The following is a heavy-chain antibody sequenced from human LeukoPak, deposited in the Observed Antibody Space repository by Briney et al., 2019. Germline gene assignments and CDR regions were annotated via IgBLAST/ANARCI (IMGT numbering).Heavy chain of an antibody. CDR1: VLPHIRLA. CDR2: ITSSGGST. D-gene: IGHD1-20*01. Sequence: PGRSLRLSCAASVLPHIRLATSGVRDAPEKGLEWVSGITSSGGSTYSADSVKGRFSMSRDNSKNPLYLQMNCLRAEDTAVYYCAREGGDTWRMIYFLYWGQGTLVTVSS. V-gene: IGHV3-23*01. CDR3: AREGGDTWRMIYFLY. J-gene: IGHJ4*02.